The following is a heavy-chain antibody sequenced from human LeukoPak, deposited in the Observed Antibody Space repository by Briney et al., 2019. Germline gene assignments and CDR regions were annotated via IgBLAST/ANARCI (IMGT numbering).Heavy chain of an antibody. CDR3: ARGRYYDSSGSLTNDY. J-gene: IGHJ4*02. D-gene: IGHD3-22*01. Sequence: ASVKVSCKASGSTFTSYDINWVRQATGQGLEWMGWMNPNSGNIGYAQKFQGRVTMTRNTSISTAYMELSSLRSEDTAVYYCARGRYYDSSGSLTNDYWGQGTLVTVSS. V-gene: IGHV1-8*01. CDR1: GSTFTSYD. CDR2: MNPNSGNI.